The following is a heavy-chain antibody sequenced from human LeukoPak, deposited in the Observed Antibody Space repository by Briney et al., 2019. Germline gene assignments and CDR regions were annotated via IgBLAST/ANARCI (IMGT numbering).Heavy chain of an antibody. CDR3: ARQFYTGYYYYMDV. J-gene: IGHJ6*03. CDR1: GYTFNTYW. D-gene: IGHD2-2*02. CDR2: IYPGDSET. Sequence: KISCKASGYTFNTYWIGWVRQMPGKGLEWMGIIYPGDSETTYSPSFQGQVTISADKSIGTAYLQWSSLKASDTAVYYCARQFYTGYYYYMDVWGRGTTVTISS. V-gene: IGHV5-51*01.